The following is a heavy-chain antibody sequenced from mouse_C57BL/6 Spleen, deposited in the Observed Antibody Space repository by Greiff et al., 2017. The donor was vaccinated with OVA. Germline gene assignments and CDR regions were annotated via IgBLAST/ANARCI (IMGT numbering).Heavy chain of an antibody. J-gene: IGHJ4*01. CDR3: ARGGYGSYYAMDY. Sequence: QVQLQQSGAELVKPGASVKLSCKASGYTFTSYWMQWVKQRPGQGLEWIGEIDPSDSYTNYNQKFKGKATLTVDTSSSTAYMQLSSLTSEDSAVYYCARGGYGSYYAMDYWGQGTSVTVSS. CDR1: GYTFTSYW. V-gene: IGHV1-50*01. CDR2: IDPSDSYT. D-gene: IGHD1-1*01.